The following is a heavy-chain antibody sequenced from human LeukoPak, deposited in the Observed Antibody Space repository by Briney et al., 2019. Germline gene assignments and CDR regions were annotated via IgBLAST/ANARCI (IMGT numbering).Heavy chain of an antibody. J-gene: IGHJ4*02. V-gene: IGHV1-24*01. CDR3: ATAPYYGSGSPHDY. CDR1: GYTLTELS. CDR2: FDPEDGET. D-gene: IGHD3-10*01. Sequence: ASVKVSCKVSGYTLTELSMHWVRQAPGKGLEWMGGFDPEDGETIYAQKFQGRVTMTEDTSTDTAYMELSSLRSEDTAVYYCATAPYYGSGSPHDYRGQGTLVTVSS.